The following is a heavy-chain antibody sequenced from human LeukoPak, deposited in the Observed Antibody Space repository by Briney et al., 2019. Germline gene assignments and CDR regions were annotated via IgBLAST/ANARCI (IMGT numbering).Heavy chain of an antibody. J-gene: IGHJ4*02. CDR1: GFTFSNYG. Sequence: PGGSLRLSCVASGFTFSNYGMHWVRQAPGKGLEWVTFIRYDGSDKYYADSVRGRFTISRDDSKNTLYLQMNSLRTEDTAVYYCAKVPYYDSSGYYDYWGQGTLVTVSS. V-gene: IGHV3-30*02. CDR3: AKVPYYDSSGYYDY. D-gene: IGHD3-22*01. CDR2: IRYDGSDK.